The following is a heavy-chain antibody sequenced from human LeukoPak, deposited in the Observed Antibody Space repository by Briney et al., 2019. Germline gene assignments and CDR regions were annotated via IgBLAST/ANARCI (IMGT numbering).Heavy chain of an antibody. D-gene: IGHD4-17*01. V-gene: IGHV3-21*01. Sequence: GGSLRLSCAASGFSFSSYSMNWVRQAPGKGLEWVSSISSSSSYIYYADSVKGRFTISRDNAKNSLYLQMNSLRAEATAVYYCARPRNGDPGGYWGQGTLVTVSS. J-gene: IGHJ4*02. CDR2: ISSSSSYI. CDR1: GFSFSSYS. CDR3: ARPRNGDPGGY.